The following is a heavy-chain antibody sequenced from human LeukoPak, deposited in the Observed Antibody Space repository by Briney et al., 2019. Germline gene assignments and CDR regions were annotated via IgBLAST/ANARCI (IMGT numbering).Heavy chain of an antibody. D-gene: IGHD6-13*01. CDR2: ISSSSSYI. CDR1: GFTFSSYS. J-gene: IGHJ4*02. CDR3: ARAPSGYRAAAAGTGADFDY. Sequence: GGSLRLSCAASGFTFSSYSMNWVRQAPGKGLEWVSSISSSSSYIYYADSVKGRFTISRDNAKNSLYLQMNSLRAEDTAVYYCARAPSGYRAAAAGTGADFDYWGQGTLVTVSS. V-gene: IGHV3-21*01.